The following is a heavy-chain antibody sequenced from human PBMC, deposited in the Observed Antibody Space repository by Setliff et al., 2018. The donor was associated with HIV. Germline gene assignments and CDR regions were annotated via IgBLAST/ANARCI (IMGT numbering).Heavy chain of an antibody. CDR1: GHSISSGYF. CDR2: IYQSGNA. D-gene: IGHD6-13*01. CDR3: VTGYNSVWYSVF. J-gene: IGHJ4*02. V-gene: IGHV4-38-2*01. Sequence: PSETLSLTCAVSGHSISSGYFCGWIRQTPGKGLEWIGNIYQSGNAYYNPSLKSRVTISVDTSRNRFSLKLSSVTAADTAVYYCVTGYNSVWYSVFWGQGILVTVS.